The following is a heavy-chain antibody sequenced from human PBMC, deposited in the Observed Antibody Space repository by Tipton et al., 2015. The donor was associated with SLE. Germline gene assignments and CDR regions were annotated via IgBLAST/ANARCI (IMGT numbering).Heavy chain of an antibody. V-gene: IGHV1-2*02. CDR2: INPNSGDT. Sequence: QLVQSGPEVKKPGASVKVSCTASGYTFSSNYIHWVRQAPGQGLEWMGWINPNSGDTNYVENFQGRVTMTRDTSISTAYMHLSSLRSDDTAMYYCARDRRYYDSSGSPASWGQGTLVTVSS. CDR1: GYTFSSNY. D-gene: IGHD3-22*01. CDR3: ARDRRYYDSSGSPAS. J-gene: IGHJ5*02.